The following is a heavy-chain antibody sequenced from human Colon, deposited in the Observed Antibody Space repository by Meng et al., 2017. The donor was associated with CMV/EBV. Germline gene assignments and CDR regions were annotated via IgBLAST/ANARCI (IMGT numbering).Heavy chain of an antibody. CDR1: RFTFSSFG. CDR3: AREYSSSSGDCFDY. V-gene: IGHV3-30*02. CDR2: IRYDGSDK. J-gene: IGHJ4*02. D-gene: IGHD6-6*01. Sequence: GGSLRLSCAASRFTFSSFGMHWVRQAPGKGLEWVAFIRYDGSDKYYVDSVKSRFTISRDNSKNTLYLQMNSLRAEDTGVYYCAREYSSSSGDCFDYWGQGTLVTVSS.